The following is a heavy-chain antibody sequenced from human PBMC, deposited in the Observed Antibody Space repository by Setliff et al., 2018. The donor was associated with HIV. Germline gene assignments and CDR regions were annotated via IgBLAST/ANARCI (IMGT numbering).Heavy chain of an antibody. J-gene: IGHJ4*02. V-gene: IGHV4-61*09. Sequence: PSETLSLTCTVSGGSISSGSYYWSWIRQPAGKGLEWIGHIHTSGSTKYNPSLKGRVTISADTSKNQFSLNLSSVTAAETAVYYCARVGYHGSGRYSFDYWGQGTLVTSPQ. D-gene: IGHD3-10*01. CDR1: GGSISSGSYY. CDR2: IHTSGST. CDR3: ARVGYHGSGRYSFDY.